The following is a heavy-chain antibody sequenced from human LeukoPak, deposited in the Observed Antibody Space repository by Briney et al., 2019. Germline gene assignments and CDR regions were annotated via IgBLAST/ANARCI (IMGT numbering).Heavy chain of an antibody. D-gene: IGHD1-26*01. V-gene: IGHV3-33*01. J-gene: IGHJ4*02. Sequence: GGSLRLSCAASGFTFSSYGMHWVRQAPGKGLEWVAVIWYDGSNKYYADSVKGRFTISRDNSKNTLYLQMNSLRAEDTPVYYCARAPVKELPADYWGQGTLVTVSS. CDR2: IWYDGSNK. CDR3: ARAPVKELPADY. CDR1: GFTFSSYG.